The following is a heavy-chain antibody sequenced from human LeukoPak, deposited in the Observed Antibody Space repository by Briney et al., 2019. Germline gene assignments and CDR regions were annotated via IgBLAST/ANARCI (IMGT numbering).Heavy chain of an antibody. J-gene: IGHJ6*02. Sequence: ASVKVSCKASGGTFSSYAISWVRQAPGQGLEWMGRLIPIFGIANYAQKFQGRVTITADKSTSTAYMELSSLRSEDTAVYYCARGGPITMVRGVIITRDGMDVWGQGTTVTVSS. CDR1: GGTFSSYA. V-gene: IGHV1-69*04. D-gene: IGHD3-10*01. CDR3: ARGGPITMVRGVIITRDGMDV. CDR2: LIPIFGIA.